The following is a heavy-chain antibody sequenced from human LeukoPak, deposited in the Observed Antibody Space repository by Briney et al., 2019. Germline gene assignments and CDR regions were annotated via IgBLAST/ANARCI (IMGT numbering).Heavy chain of an antibody. D-gene: IGHD5-18*01. CDR1: GYTFTDYY. CDR3: ARAFGYGAFDI. Sequence: ASVKVSCKASGYTFTDYYMHWVRQAPGQGLEWMGWINPNSGGTNYAQKFYARVTMTRDTSISTAYMELSRLRSDDTAVYYCARAFGYGAFDIWGQGTMVTVSS. CDR2: INPNSGGT. V-gene: IGHV1-2*02. J-gene: IGHJ3*02.